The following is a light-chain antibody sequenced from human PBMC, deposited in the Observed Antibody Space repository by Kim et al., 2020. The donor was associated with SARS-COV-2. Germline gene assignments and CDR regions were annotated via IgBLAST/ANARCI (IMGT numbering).Light chain of an antibody. CDR3: QQYGSSPIT. CDR2: GAT. Sequence: EIVLTQSPGTLSLSPGERATLSCRASQTVSSSYLAWYQQKPSQAPRLLIYGATNRGTDIPGRFSGSGSGTDFTLTISSLEPEDFAVYYCQQYGSSPITFGQGTRLEIK. V-gene: IGKV3-20*01. CDR1: QTVSSSY. J-gene: IGKJ5*01.